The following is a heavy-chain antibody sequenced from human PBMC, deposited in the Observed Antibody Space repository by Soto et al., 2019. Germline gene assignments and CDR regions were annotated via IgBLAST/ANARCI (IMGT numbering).Heavy chain of an antibody. CDR3: ARPDYYASGSYYGGFDC. D-gene: IGHD3-10*01. Sequence: QVQLVESGGGVVQPGRSLRLSCAASGFTFISYAMHWVRQAPGKGLEWVAVISYDGSNKYYADSVKGRFTISRDNSKNTLELQMNSLRAEDTAVYYCARPDYYASGSYYGGFDCWGQGTLVTVSS. V-gene: IGHV3-30-3*01. J-gene: IGHJ4*02. CDR2: ISYDGSNK. CDR1: GFTFISYA.